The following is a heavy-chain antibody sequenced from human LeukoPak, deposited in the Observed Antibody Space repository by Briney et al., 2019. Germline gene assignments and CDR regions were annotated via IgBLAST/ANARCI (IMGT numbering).Heavy chain of an antibody. CDR2: MYTGGTT. CDR1: GFTVSGTH. CDR3: AKDEAPSGGGLAS. Sequence: PGGSLRLSCSASGFTVSGTHMSWVRQAPGKGLEWVSAMYTGGTTYYADSVTGRFTVSRDTSRKKLFLHMNSLRAEDTAVYYCAKDEAPSGGGLASWGQGTLVIASS. D-gene: IGHD3-16*01. V-gene: IGHV3-53*01. J-gene: IGHJ5*01.